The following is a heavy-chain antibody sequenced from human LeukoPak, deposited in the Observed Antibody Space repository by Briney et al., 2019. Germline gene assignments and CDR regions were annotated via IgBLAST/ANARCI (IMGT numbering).Heavy chain of an antibody. CDR3: ARDPAGYYDSSGYFDY. CDR1: GYTFTSYY. D-gene: IGHD3-22*01. CDR2: INPNSGGT. Sequence: ASVKVSCKASGYTFTSYYMHWVRQAPGQGLEWMGWINPNSGGTNYAQKFQGRVTMTRDTSISTAYMELSRLRSDDTAVYYCARDPAGYYDSSGYFDYWGQGTLVTVSS. J-gene: IGHJ4*02. V-gene: IGHV1-2*02.